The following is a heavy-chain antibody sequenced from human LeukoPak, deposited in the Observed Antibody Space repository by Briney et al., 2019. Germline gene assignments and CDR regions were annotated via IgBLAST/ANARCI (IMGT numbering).Heavy chain of an antibody. CDR3: AKGYVEMATMVDY. J-gene: IGHJ4*02. Sequence: GGSLRLSCAASGFTFSSYGMHWVRQAPGKGLGWVAFIRYDGSNKYYADSVKGRFTISRDNSKNTLYLQMNSLRAEDTAVYYCAKGYVEMATMVDYWGQGTLVTVSS. CDR2: IRYDGSNK. CDR1: GFTFSSYG. D-gene: IGHD5-24*01. V-gene: IGHV3-30*02.